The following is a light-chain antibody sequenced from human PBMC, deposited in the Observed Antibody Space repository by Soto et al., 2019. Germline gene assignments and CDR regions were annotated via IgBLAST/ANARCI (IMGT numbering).Light chain of an antibody. J-gene: IGLJ2*01. CDR3: AAWDGSLSGVV. CDR1: SSNIGSTY. V-gene: IGLV1-47*01. CDR2: RNN. Sequence: QSVLTQPPSASGTPGQRVTISCSGSSSNIGSTYVYWYQELPGTAPKLLIYRNNQRPSGVPDRFSGSKSGTSASLAFSGLRSEDEADYYCAAWDGSLSGVVFGGGTKLTVL.